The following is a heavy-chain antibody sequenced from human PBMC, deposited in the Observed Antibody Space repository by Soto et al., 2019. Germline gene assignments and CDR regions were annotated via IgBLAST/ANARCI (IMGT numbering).Heavy chain of an antibody. Sequence: PGGSLRLSCAASGFTFSSYAMHWVRQAPGKGLEWVAVISYDGSNKYYADSVKGRFTISRDNSKNTLYLQMNSLRAEDTAVYYCARDTLRPVLMITFILDLHSWGQGTMVSVSS. CDR3: ARDTLRPVLMITFILDLHS. V-gene: IGHV3-30*01. D-gene: IGHD3-16*01. CDR1: GFTFSSYA. J-gene: IGHJ4*02. CDR2: ISYDGSNK.